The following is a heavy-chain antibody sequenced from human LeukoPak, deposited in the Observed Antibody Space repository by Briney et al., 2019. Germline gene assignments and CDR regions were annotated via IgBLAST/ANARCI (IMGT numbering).Heavy chain of an antibody. CDR3: ARFEYDSGSRYFDY. J-gene: IGHJ4*02. CDR2: IYGGGST. D-gene: IGHD3-22*01. Sequence: GGSLRLSCAASGFTVSSNYMSWVRQAPGKGLEWVSVIYGGGSTYYADSVKGRFTISRHNSKNTLYLQMNSLRAEDTAVYYCARFEYDSGSRYFDYWGQGTLVTVSS. CDR1: GFTVSSNY. V-gene: IGHV3-53*04.